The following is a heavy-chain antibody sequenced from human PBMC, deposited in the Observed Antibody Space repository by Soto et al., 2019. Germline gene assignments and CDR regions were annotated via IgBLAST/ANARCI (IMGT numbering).Heavy chain of an antibody. D-gene: IGHD4-4*01. CDR1: GYSFTSYW. CDR3: ARLVTVTTRTEYYYYYYMDV. V-gene: IGHV5-51*01. CDR2: IYPGDSDT. J-gene: IGHJ6*03. Sequence: GESLKISCKGSGYSFTSYWIGWVRQMPGKGLEWMGIIYPGDSDTRYSPSFQGQVTISADKSISTAYLQWSSLKASDTAMYYCARLVTVTTRTEYYYYYYMDVWGKGTTVTVSS.